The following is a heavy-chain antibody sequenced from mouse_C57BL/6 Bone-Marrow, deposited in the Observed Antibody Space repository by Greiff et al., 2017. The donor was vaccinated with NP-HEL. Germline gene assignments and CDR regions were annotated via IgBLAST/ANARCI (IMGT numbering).Heavy chain of an antibody. D-gene: IGHD1-1*01. CDR2: INPNNGGT. CDR1: GYTFTDYY. CDR3: ARQVTTVVATGDY. Sequence: EVQLQQSGPELVKPGASVKISCKASGYTFTDYYMNWVKQSHGKSLEWIGDINPNNGGTSYNQKFKGKATLTVDKSSSTAYMELRSLTSEDSAVYYCARQVTTVVATGDYWGQGTTLTVSS. V-gene: IGHV1-26*01. J-gene: IGHJ2*01.